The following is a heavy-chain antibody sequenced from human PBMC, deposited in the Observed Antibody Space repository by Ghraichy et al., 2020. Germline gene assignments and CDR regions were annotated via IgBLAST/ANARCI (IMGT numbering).Heavy chain of an antibody. J-gene: IGHJ4*02. CDR2: IKQDGSEK. CDR3: ARDPYCSGGSCYPDY. D-gene: IGHD2-15*01. Sequence: GGSLRLSCAASGFTFSSYWMSWVRQAPGKGLEWVANIKQDGSEKYYVDSVKGQFTISRDNAKNSLYLQMNSLRAEDTAVYYCARDPYCSGGSCYPDYWGQGTLVTVSS. V-gene: IGHV3-7*01. CDR1: GFTFSSYW.